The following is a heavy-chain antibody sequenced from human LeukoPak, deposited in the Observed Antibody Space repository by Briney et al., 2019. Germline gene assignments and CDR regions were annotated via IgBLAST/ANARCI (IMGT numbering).Heavy chain of an antibody. CDR1: GGSISSYY. Sequence: SETLSLTCTVSGGSISSYYWSRIRQPPGKGLEWIGYIYYSGSTNYDPSLKSRVTISVDTSKNQFSLKLSSVTAADTAVYYCARGDSSSWSGYWFDPWGQGTLVTVSS. V-gene: IGHV4-59*01. CDR2: IYYSGST. J-gene: IGHJ5*02. D-gene: IGHD6-13*01. CDR3: ARGDSSSWSGYWFDP.